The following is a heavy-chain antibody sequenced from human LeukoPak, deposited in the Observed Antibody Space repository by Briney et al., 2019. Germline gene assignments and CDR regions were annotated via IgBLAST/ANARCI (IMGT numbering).Heavy chain of an antibody. Sequence: PGGSLRLSCAASGFTFSSYGMHWVRQAPGKGLEWVAFIRYDGSNKYYADSVKGRFTISRDNSKNTLYLQMNSLRAEDTAVYYCARRYCSGGSCLVDWGQGTLVTVSS. CDR3: ARRYCSGGSCLVD. CDR2: IRYDGSNK. D-gene: IGHD2-15*01. J-gene: IGHJ4*02. CDR1: GFTFSSYG. V-gene: IGHV3-30*02.